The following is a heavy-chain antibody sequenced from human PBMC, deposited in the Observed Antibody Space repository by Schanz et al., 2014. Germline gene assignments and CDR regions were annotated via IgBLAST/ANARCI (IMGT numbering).Heavy chain of an antibody. Sequence: QVQLVQSGAEVKKPGASVKVSCKASGYTFNRYDFTWVRQAPGQGLEWMGWISVFNGNTNYGQKFQGRITMTTDTSTTTAYMELRSLRSDDTAVYYCARDRDQWDGNFCDFWGQGTLVTVSS. CDR3: ARDRDQWDGNFCDF. J-gene: IGHJ4*02. D-gene: IGHD1-26*01. CDR2: ISVFNGNT. CDR1: GYTFNRYD. V-gene: IGHV1-18*01.